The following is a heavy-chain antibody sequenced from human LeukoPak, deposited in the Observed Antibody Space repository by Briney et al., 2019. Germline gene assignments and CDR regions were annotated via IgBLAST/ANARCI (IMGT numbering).Heavy chain of an antibody. Sequence: SETLSLTCAVYGGSFSGYYRGWIRQPPGKGLEWIGEINHSGSTNYNPSLKSRVTISVDTSKNQFSLKLSSVTAADTAVYYCAEYGDYDAFDIWGQGTMVTVSS. V-gene: IGHV4-34*01. CDR2: INHSGST. CDR3: AEYGDYDAFDI. D-gene: IGHD4-17*01. CDR1: GGSFSGYY. J-gene: IGHJ3*02.